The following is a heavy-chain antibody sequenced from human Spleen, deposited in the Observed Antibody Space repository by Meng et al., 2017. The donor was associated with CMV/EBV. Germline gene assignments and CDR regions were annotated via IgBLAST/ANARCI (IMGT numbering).Heavy chain of an antibody. CDR1: GNSFDNYW. Sequence: KVSCKGSGNSFDNYWIGWVRQMPGKGLEWMGIIFLGDSDTRYSPSFQGQVTISADKSITTAYLQWGSLKASDSAMYYCASGRTDSFDFDYRGPGTLVTVSS. D-gene: IGHD5-18*01. CDR3: ASGRTDSFDFDY. J-gene: IGHJ4*02. V-gene: IGHV5-51*01. CDR2: IFLGDSDT.